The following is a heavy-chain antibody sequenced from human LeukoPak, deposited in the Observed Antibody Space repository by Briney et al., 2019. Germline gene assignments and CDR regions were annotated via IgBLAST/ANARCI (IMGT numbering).Heavy chain of an antibody. CDR2: ISAYNGNT. D-gene: IGHD3/OR15-3a*01. CDR3: ARDQSSHYYYGMDD. Sequence: ASVKVSCKASGGTFSSYAISWVRQAPGQGLEWMGWISAYNGNTNYAQKLQGRVTMTTDTSTSTAYMELRSLRSDDTAVYYCARDQSSHYYYGMDDWGQGTTVTVSS. V-gene: IGHV1-18*01. J-gene: IGHJ6*02. CDR1: GGTFSSYA.